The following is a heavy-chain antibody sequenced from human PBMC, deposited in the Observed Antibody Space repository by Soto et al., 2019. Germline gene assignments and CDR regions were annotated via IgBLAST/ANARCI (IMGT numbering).Heavy chain of an antibody. J-gene: IGHJ4*02. V-gene: IGHV3-11*01. CDR2: VSSSGTPM. CDR3: ARMGPRAARPSY. D-gene: IGHD6-6*01. CDR1: GFTFSDYD. Sequence: QVQLAESGGGLVEPGGYLRFSCAASGFTFSDYDMSWIRQSPGKGLEWVSFVSSSGTPMYFADSVKGRFTISRDNAKNSLYLQMNSLRAEDPAVYYCARMGPRAARPSYWGQGTLVTVSS.